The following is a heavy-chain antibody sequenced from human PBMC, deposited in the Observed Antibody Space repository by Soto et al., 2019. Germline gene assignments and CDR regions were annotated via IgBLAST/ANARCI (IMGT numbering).Heavy chain of an antibody. CDR2: ISYDGSNK. J-gene: IGHJ6*02. CDR1: GFTFSSYG. CDR3: AKAQGGSYSYYYYYGMDV. D-gene: IGHD1-26*01. Sequence: QPGGSLRLSCAASGFTFSSYGMHWVRQAPGKGLEWVAVISYDGSNKYYADSVKGRFTISRDNSKNTLYLQMNSLRAEDTAVYYCAKAQGGSYSYYYYYGMDVWGQGTTVTVSS. V-gene: IGHV3-30*18.